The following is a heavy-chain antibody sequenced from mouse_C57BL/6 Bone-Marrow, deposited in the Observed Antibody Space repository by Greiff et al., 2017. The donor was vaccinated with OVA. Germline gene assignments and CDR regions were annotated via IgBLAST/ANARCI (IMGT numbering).Heavy chain of an antibody. J-gene: IGHJ1*03. Sequence: EVQLQQSGPELVKPGASVKIPCKASGYTFTDYNMDWVKQSHGKSLEWIGDINPNNGGTIYNQKFKGKATLTVDKSSSTAYMELRSLTSEDTAVYYCERVYYVPWYFDVGGTGTTVTVSS. D-gene: IGHD1-1*01. V-gene: IGHV1-18*01. CDR2: INPNNGGT. CDR1: GYTFTDYN. CDR3: ERVYYVPWYFDV.